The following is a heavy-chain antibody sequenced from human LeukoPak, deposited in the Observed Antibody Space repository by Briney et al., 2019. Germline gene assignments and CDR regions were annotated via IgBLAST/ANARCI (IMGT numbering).Heavy chain of an antibody. D-gene: IGHD3-22*01. Sequence: PGRSLRLSCAASGFTFSSYGMHWVRQSPGKGLEWVAVISYDGGNKYYADSVRGRFTISRDNSKNTLYLQMNSLRAEDTAVYYCARTGIYDSSGYYRYYYYGMEVWGQGTLVTVSS. CDR1: GFTFSSYG. V-gene: IGHV3-30*03. CDR2: ISYDGGNK. CDR3: ARTGIYDSSGYYRYYYYGMEV. J-gene: IGHJ6*02.